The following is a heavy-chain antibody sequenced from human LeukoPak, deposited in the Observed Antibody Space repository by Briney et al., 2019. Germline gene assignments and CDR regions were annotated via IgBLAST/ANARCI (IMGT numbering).Heavy chain of an antibody. CDR3: AKDLGSGSYYNPSYYYYGMDV. J-gene: IGHJ6*02. V-gene: IGHV3-11*01. CDR1: GFTFSDYY. CDR2: ISSSGSTI. Sequence: GGSLRLSCAASGFTFSDYYMSWIRQAPGKGLEWVSYISSSGSTIYYADSVKGRFTISRDNAKNSLYLQMNSLRAEDTAVYYCAKDLGSGSYYNPSYYYYGMDVWGQGTTVTVSS. D-gene: IGHD3-10*01.